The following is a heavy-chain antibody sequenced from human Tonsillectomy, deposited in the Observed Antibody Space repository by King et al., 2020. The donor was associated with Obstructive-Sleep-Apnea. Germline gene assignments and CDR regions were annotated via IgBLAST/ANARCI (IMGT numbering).Heavy chain of an antibody. CDR3: SRDRDVVVVAATDAFDI. CDR1: GFTFSSYS. V-gene: IGHV3-21*01. J-gene: IGHJ3*02. Sequence: VQLVESGGGLVKPGGSLRLSCAASGFTFSSYSMNWVRQAPGKGLEWVSSISSSSSYIYYADSLKGRFTISRDNAKNSLYLQMKSLRAEDTAVYYWSRDRDVVVVAATDAFDIWGQGTMVTVSS. CDR2: ISSSSSYI. D-gene: IGHD2-15*01.